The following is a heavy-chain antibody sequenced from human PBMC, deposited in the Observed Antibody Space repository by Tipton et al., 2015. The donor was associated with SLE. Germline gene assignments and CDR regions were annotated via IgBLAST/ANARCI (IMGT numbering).Heavy chain of an antibody. J-gene: IGHJ4*02. CDR3: ARGDYYESSGYFDY. CDR1: GGSISSGGYY. D-gene: IGHD3-22*01. V-gene: IGHV4-31*02. CDR2: IYYSGST. Sequence: LRLSCTVSGGSISSGGYYWSWIRQHPGKGLEWIGYIYYSGSTYYNPSLKSRVTISVDTSKNQFSLKLSSVTAADTAVYYCARGDYYESSGYFDYWGQGTLVTVSS.